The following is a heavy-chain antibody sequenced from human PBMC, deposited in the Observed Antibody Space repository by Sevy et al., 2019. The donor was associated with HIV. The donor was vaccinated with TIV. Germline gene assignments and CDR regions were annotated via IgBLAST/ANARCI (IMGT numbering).Heavy chain of an antibody. V-gene: IGHV3-11*01. Sequence: GGSLRLSCAASGFTFSDYYMSWIRQAPGKGLEWVSYISSSGSTIYYADSVKGRFTISRDNAKNSLYLQMNSLRAEDTAVYYCAGDEYYYGSGSYLLDYWGQGTLVTVSS. CDR1: GFTFSDYY. CDR2: ISSSGSTI. D-gene: IGHD3-10*01. J-gene: IGHJ4*02. CDR3: AGDEYYYGSGSYLLDY.